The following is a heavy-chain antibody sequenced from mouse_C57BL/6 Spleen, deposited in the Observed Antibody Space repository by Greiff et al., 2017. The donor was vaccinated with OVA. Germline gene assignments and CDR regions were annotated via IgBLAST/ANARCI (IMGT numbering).Heavy chain of an antibody. CDR1: GYTFTDYY. Sequence: SGPVLVKPGASVKMSCKASGYTFTDYYMNWVKQSHGKSLEWIGVLNPYNGGTSYNQKFKGKATLTVDKSSSTAYMELNSLTSEDSAVYYCATGTRENAMDYWGQGTSVTVSS. CDR2: LNPYNGGT. CDR3: ATGTRENAMDY. J-gene: IGHJ4*01. D-gene: IGHD4-1*01. V-gene: IGHV1-19*01.